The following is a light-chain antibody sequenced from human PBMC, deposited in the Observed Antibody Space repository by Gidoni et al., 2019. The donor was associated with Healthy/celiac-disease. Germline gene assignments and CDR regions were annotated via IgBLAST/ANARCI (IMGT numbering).Light chain of an antibody. CDR1: QGISNY. Sequence: DIQMTQSPSSLSASVGDRVTSTCRASQGISNYLAWYQQKPGKVPKLLVYAASPLQSGVPSRFRGSGSGTEFPLTISSLHPEVVATYYCQKYNSAPLTFXGXTKVEIK. J-gene: IGKJ4*01. CDR2: AAS. CDR3: QKYNSAPLT. V-gene: IGKV1-27*01.